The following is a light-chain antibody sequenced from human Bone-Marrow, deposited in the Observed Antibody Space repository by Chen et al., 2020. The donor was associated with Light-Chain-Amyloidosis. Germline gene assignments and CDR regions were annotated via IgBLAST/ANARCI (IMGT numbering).Light chain of an antibody. J-gene: IGKJ4*01. CDR1: HTIGNW. V-gene: IGKV1-5*03. CDR2: KAS. Sequence: DIQMTQSPSTLSATVGARVAITCRASHTIGNWLAWDQQKPGKAPKLMIYKASHLESGVPSRFSGSGSGTEFTLTISSLQPDDLGTYYCQQYNTYPLSFGGGSKVEIK. CDR3: QQYNTYPLS.